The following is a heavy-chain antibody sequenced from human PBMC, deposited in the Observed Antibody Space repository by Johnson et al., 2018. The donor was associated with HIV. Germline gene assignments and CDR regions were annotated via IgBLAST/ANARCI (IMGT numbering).Heavy chain of an antibody. CDR1: GFTFSDYY. V-gene: IGHV3-11*01. Sequence: QVQLVESGGGLVKPGGSLRLSCAASGFTFSDYYMNWIRQAPGKGLEWVSAISSSGSSKYYTDSVKGRFTISRDNAKNSLFLQMNSLRTEDTAVYYCTTDGEDYGDYMNAFDIWGQGTMVTVSS. D-gene: IGHD4-17*01. CDR2: ISSSGSSK. J-gene: IGHJ3*02. CDR3: TTDGEDYGDYMNAFDI.